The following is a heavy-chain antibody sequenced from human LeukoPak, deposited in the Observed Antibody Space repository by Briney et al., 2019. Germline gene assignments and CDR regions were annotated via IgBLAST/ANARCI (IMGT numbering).Heavy chain of an antibody. CDR3: AKVGGVAGSYFDY. J-gene: IGHJ4*02. CDR2: ISGSGGST. CDR1: GFTVSSNY. Sequence: GGSLRLSCAASGFTVSSNYMSWVRQAPGKGLEWVSAISGSGGSTYYADSVKGRFTISRDNSKNTLYLHMNSLRAEDTAVYYCAKVGGVAGSYFDYWGQGTLVTVSS. V-gene: IGHV3-23*01. D-gene: IGHD6-19*01.